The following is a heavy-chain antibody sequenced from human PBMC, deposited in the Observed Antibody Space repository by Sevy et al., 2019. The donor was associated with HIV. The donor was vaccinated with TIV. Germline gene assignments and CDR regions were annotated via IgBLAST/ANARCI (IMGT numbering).Heavy chain of an antibody. CDR1: GFTFSTYA. CDR2: ISNGGSGGST. V-gene: IGHV3-23*01. Sequence: GGSLRLSCAASGFTFSTYAMNWVRQAPGKGLEWVSSISNGGSGGSTDYADSVRGRFTISRDNSKNTLYLQMNSLRAEDTAVYYCAKKPYYYDSSPGYWGQGTLVTVSS. CDR3: AKKPYYYDSSPGY. D-gene: IGHD3-22*01. J-gene: IGHJ4*02.